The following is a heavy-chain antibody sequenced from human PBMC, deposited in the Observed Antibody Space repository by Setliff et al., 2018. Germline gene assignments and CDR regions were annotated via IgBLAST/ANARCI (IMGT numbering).Heavy chain of an antibody. CDR3: ARTIVGGATRLDY. CDR2: INPNSGGT. D-gene: IGHD1-26*01. Sequence: ASVKVSCKSSGYTFTGYYMHWVRQAPGQGLEWMGWINPNSGGTNYAQKFQGRVTMTRDTSISTAYMELNRLRSDDTAVYYCARTIVGGATRLDYWGLGTLVTVSS. CDR1: GYTFTGYY. V-gene: IGHV1-2*02. J-gene: IGHJ4*02.